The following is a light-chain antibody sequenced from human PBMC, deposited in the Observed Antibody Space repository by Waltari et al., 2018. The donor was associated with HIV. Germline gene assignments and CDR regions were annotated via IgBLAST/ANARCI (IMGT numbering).Light chain of an antibody. CDR2: RNN. CDR3: AAWDDSLSGPWV. V-gene: IGLV1-47*01. J-gene: IGLJ3*02. CDR1: GSHIGRNY. Sequence: QSVLTQPPSASGTPGQRVTISCSGSGSHIGRNYVYWYQQLPGTAPKLPIHRNNQRPSGVPDRFSGSKSGTSASLAISGLRSEDEADYYCAAWDDSLSGPWVFGGGTKLTVL.